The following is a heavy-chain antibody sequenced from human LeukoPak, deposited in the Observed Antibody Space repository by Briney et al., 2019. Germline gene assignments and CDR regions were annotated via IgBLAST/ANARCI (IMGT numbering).Heavy chain of an antibody. Sequence: RASVKVSCKASGYTFTSYGISWVRQAPGQGLEWMGWISAYNGNTNYAQKLQGRVTMTTDTSTSTAYMDLRSLRSDDTAVYYCARAYDILTGRADFDYWGQGTLVTVSS. CDR2: ISAYNGNT. D-gene: IGHD3-9*01. CDR1: GYTFTSYG. CDR3: ARAYDILTGRADFDY. J-gene: IGHJ4*02. V-gene: IGHV1-18*01.